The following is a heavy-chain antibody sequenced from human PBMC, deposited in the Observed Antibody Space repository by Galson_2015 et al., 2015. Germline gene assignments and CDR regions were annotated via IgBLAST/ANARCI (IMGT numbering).Heavy chain of an antibody. Sequence: SVKVSCKASGYTFTSYGISWVRQAPGQGLEWMGWISAYNGNANYAQKLQGRVTMTTDTSTSTAYMELRSLRSDDTAVYYCARDYVAQRDYNWFDPWGQGTLVTVSS. CDR2: ISAYNGNA. V-gene: IGHV1-18*04. D-gene: IGHD5-24*01. J-gene: IGHJ5*02. CDR1: GYTFTSYG. CDR3: ARDYVAQRDYNWFDP.